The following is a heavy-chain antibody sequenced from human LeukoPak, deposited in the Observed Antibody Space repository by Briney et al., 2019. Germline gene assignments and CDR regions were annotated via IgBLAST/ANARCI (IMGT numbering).Heavy chain of an antibody. CDR3: AGDRITIFGVVIRNYFDY. CDR2: INPNSGGT. V-gene: IGHV1-2*02. D-gene: IGHD3-3*01. CDR1: GYTFTGYY. Sequence: ASVKVSCKASGYTFTGYYMHWVRQAPGQGLEWMGWINPNSGGTNYAQKFQGRVTMTRDTSISTAYMELSRLRSDDTAVYYCAGDRITIFGVVIRNYFDYWGQGTLVTVSS. J-gene: IGHJ4*02.